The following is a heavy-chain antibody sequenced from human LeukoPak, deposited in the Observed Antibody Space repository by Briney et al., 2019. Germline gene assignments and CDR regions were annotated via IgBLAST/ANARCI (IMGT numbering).Heavy chain of an antibody. CDR3: ARASGVRLGELSLLGY. V-gene: IGHV3-7*04. J-gene: IGHJ4*02. D-gene: IGHD3-16*02. CDR1: GFTFSSYW. CDR2: IKQDGSEK. Sequence: PGGSLRLSCAASGFTFSSYWMSWVRQAPGKGLEWVANIKQDGSEKYYVDSVKGRFTISRDNAKNTLYLQMNSLRAGDTAVYYCARASGVRLGELSLLGYWGQGTLVTVSS.